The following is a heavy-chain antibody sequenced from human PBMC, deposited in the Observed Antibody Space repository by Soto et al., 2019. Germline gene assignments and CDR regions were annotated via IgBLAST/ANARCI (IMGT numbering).Heavy chain of an antibody. Sequence: PGGSLRLSWAASGFTFSSYAMSWVRQAPGKGLEWVSAISGSGGSTYYADSVKGRFTISRDNSKNTLYLQMNSLRAEDTAVYYCAKDPGYYDSSGPVPNFDYWGQGTLVTVSS. CDR1: GFTFSSYA. D-gene: IGHD3-22*01. J-gene: IGHJ4*02. CDR2: ISGSGGST. V-gene: IGHV3-23*01. CDR3: AKDPGYYDSSGPVPNFDY.